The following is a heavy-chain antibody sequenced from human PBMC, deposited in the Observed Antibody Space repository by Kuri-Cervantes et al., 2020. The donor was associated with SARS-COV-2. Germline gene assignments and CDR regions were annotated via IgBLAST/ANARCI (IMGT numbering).Heavy chain of an antibody. V-gene: IGHV4-59*01. CDR2: IYYSGST. Sequence: SETLSLTCTVSGGSISSYYWSWIRQLPGKGLECIGYIYYSGSTNYNPSLKSRVTISVDTSKNQFSLKLSSVTAADTAVYYCARVPRFCTNGVCYAFDIWGQGTMVTVSS. CDR3: ARVPRFCTNGVCYAFDI. D-gene: IGHD2-8*01. J-gene: IGHJ3*02. CDR1: GGSISSYY.